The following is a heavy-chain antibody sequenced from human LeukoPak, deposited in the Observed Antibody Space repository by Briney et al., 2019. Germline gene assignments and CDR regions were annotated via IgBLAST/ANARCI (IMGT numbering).Heavy chain of an antibody. Sequence: PSETLSLTCTVSGGSISSYYFRWIRQPAGKGLEWIGFVYTSGSTNYNPSLKSRVTMSIDTSKSQISLKLISVTAADTAVYYCARDVQSSGGYNWFDPWGQGTLVTVSS. CDR3: ARDVQSSGGYNWFDP. J-gene: IGHJ5*02. V-gene: IGHV4-4*07. CDR1: GGSISSYY. CDR2: VYTSGST. D-gene: IGHD2-15*01.